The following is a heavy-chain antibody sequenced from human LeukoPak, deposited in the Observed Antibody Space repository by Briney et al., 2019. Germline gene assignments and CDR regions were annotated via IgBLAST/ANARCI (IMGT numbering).Heavy chain of an antibody. Sequence: GGSLRLSCAASGFTFSSYEMNWVRQAPGKGLEWVSYISSSGSTIYYADSVKGRFTISGDNAKNSLYLQMNSLRAEDTAVYYCARDNGAAAGLGGYYYGMDVWGKGTTVTVSS. D-gene: IGHD6-13*01. CDR3: ARDNGAAAGLGGYYYGMDV. CDR1: GFTFSSYE. V-gene: IGHV3-48*03. J-gene: IGHJ6*04. CDR2: ISSSGSTI.